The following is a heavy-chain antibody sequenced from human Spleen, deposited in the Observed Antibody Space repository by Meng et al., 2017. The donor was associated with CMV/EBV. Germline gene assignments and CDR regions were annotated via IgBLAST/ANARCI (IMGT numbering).Heavy chain of an antibody. Sequence: GESLKISCAASGLTFSNAWMSWVRQAPGKGLEWVGRIKSKTDGGTTDYPAPVKGRFTISRDDSKNTVHLQMNSLKSEDTAVYYCATTQVGAPDYWGQGTLVTVSS. CDR2: IKSKTDGGTT. J-gene: IGHJ4*02. CDR3: ATTQVGAPDY. CDR1: GLTFSNAW. V-gene: IGHV3-15*01. D-gene: IGHD1-26*01.